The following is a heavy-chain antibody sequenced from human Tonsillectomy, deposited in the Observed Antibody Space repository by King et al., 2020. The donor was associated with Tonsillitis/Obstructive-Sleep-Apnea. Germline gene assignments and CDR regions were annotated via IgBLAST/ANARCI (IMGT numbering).Heavy chain of an antibody. V-gene: IGHV3-30*18. CDR2: ISYDGSNK. CDR1: GFTFSSYG. D-gene: IGHD1-26*01. Sequence: VQLVESGGGVVQPGRSLRLSCAASGFTFSSYGMHWVRQAPGKGLEWVAVISYDGSNKYYADSVKGRFTISRDNSKNTLYLQMNSLRAEDTAVYYCEKDSGGSYYSGADYWGQGTLVTVSS. J-gene: IGHJ4*02. CDR3: EKDSGGSYYSGADY.